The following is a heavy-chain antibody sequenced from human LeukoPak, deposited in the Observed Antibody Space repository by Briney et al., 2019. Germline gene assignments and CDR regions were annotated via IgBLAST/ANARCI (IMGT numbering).Heavy chain of an antibody. V-gene: IGHV4-30-2*02. CDR3: ARIFGYAKWYFDL. CDR2: IYHSGST. CDR1: GGSISSGGYY. J-gene: IGHJ2*01. Sequence: SETLSLTCTVSGGSISSGGYYWSWIRQPPGKGLEWIGYIYHSGSTYYNPSLKSRVTISVDRSKNQFSLKLSSVTAADTAVYYCARIFGYAKWYFDLWGRGTLVTVSS. D-gene: IGHD2/OR15-2a*01.